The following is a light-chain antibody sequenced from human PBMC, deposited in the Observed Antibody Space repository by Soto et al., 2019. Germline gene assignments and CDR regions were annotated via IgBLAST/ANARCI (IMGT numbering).Light chain of an antibody. CDR1: NSNIGSNV. V-gene: IGLV1-47*02. CDR2: SYN. Sequence: QSVLTQPPSASGTPGQRVTISCSGTNSNIGSNVVYWYQHLPGTTPKLLVFSYNQRPSGVPDRFSGSTSGSSASLAISGLRSEDEADYYCATWDESLSGWVFGGGTKVTVL. J-gene: IGLJ3*02. CDR3: ATWDESLSGWV.